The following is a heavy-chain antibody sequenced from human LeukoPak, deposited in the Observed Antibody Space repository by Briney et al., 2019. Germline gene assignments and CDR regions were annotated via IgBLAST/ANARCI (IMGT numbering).Heavy chain of an antibody. D-gene: IGHD6-13*01. J-gene: IGHJ6*02. V-gene: IGHV4-59*01. CDR1: GGSISSYY. CDR3: ARCSKAGIAAAGSPYYYYGMDV. CDR2: IYYRGST. Sequence: PSETLSLTCTVSGGSISSYYWSWIRHPPGKGLEWIGYIYYRGSTNYNPSLKSRVTISVDTSKNQFSLKLSSVTAADTAVYYCARCSKAGIAAAGSPYYYYGMDVWGQGTTVTVSS.